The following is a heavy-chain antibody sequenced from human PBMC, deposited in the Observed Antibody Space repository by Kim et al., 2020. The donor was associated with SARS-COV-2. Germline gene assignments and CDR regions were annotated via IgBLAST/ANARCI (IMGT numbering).Heavy chain of an antibody. CDR3: ARHIYSSSWGNWFDP. J-gene: IGHJ5*02. V-gene: IGHV4-39*01. CDR2: IYYSGST. D-gene: IGHD6-13*01. CDR1: GGSISSSSYY. Sequence: SETLSLTCTVSGGSISSSSYYWGWIRQPPGKGLEWIGSIYYSGSTYYNPSLKSRVTISVDTSKNQFSLKLSSVTAADTAVYYCARHIYSSSWGNWFDPWGQGTLVTVAS.